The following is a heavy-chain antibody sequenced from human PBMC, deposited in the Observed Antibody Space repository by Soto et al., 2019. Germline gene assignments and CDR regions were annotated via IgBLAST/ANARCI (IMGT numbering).Heavy chain of an antibody. CDR3: AKEGVEDIVVVVAATHFDY. J-gene: IGHJ4*02. CDR2: KSYDGSNK. CDR1: GFTFSSYG. Sequence: QVQLVESGGGVVQPGRSLRLSCAASGFTFSSYGMHWVRQAPGKGLEWVAVKSYDGSNKYYADSVKGRFTISRDNSKNTLYLQMNSLRAQDTAVYYCAKEGVEDIVVVVAATHFDYWGQGTLVTVSS. D-gene: IGHD2-15*01. V-gene: IGHV3-30*18.